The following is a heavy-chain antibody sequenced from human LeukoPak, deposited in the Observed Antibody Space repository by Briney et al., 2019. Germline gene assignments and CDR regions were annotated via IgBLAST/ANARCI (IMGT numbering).Heavy chain of an antibody. V-gene: IGHV3-30-3*01. Sequence: PGGSLRLSCVASGFTFSAYAIHWVRQAPGKGLEWVTVTDGNIKIYSDSVKGRFTNSRDTSKNTLYLQMNSLRAEDTAIYYCARDFLVGAPDFFDYWGQGTLVTVSS. J-gene: IGHJ4*02. CDR2: TDGNIK. D-gene: IGHD1-26*01. CDR3: ARDFLVGAPDFFDY. CDR1: GFTFSAYA.